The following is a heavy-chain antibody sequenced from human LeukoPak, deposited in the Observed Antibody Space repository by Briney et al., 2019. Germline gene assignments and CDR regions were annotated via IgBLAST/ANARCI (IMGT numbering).Heavy chain of an antibody. Sequence: GGSLRLSCGASGFTFNTYAMSWVRQAPGKGLEWVSAISGSGGSTYYADSVRGRFTISRDNSKNTLYLQMNSLRAEDTAAYYCAKNLITLLSTVTTDYWGQGTLVTVSS. D-gene: IGHD4-17*01. J-gene: IGHJ4*02. V-gene: IGHV3-23*01. CDR2: ISGSGGST. CDR1: GFTFNTYA. CDR3: AKNLITLLSTVTTDY.